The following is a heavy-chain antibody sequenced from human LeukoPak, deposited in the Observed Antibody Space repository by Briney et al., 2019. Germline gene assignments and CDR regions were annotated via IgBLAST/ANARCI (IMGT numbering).Heavy chain of an antibody. CDR1: GGSISTTGYC. Sequence: NPSETLSLTCTVSGGSISTTGYCWAWIRQPPGKGLQWIASIYYSGSTYYNSSLKSRVTISVDTSKNQFSLKLSSMTAADTAVYYCASDKGYSNNYFDYWGQGTLVTVSS. CDR3: ASDKGYSNNYFDY. CDR2: IYYSGST. D-gene: IGHD6-13*01. V-gene: IGHV4-39*02. J-gene: IGHJ4*02.